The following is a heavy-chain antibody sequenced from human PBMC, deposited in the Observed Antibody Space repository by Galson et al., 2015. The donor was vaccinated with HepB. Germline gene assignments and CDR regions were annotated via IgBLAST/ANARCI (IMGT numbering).Heavy chain of an antibody. Sequence: SETLSLTCTVSGGSISSYYWSWIRQPPGKGLEWIGYIYYSGSTNYNPSLKSRVTISVDTSKTHFSLKLSSVTAADTAVYYCARERTPLAGTGLDHWDQGTLVTVSS. D-gene: IGHD1-7*01. CDR1: GGSISSYY. CDR3: ARERTPLAGTGLDH. V-gene: IGHV4-59*01. J-gene: IGHJ4*02. CDR2: IYYSGST.